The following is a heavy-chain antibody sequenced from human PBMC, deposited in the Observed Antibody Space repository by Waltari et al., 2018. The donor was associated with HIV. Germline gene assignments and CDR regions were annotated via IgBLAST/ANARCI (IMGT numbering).Heavy chain of an antibody. Sequence: EVQLVESGGGLVQPGGSLRLSCAASGFTFSSYWMHWVRKAPGKGPVCVARSTSDGSRTSYADSVKGRFTSSRDNAKNTLYLQMNSLRAEDTAVYYCARESEGYYASGTGNWFDPGGQGTLVTVSS. J-gene: IGHJ5*02. D-gene: IGHD3-10*01. V-gene: IGHV3-74*01. CDR1: GFTFSSYW. CDR3: ARESEGYYASGTGNWFDP. CDR2: STSDGSRT.